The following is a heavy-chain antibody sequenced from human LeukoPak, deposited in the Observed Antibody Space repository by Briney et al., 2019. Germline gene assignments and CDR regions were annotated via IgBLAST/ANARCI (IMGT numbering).Heavy chain of an antibody. CDR2: ISYDGSNK. CDR3: AKDFRASDYYGSGPSDI. D-gene: IGHD3-10*01. Sequence: GGSLRLSCAASGFTFSSYGMHWVRQAPGKGLEWVAVISYDGSNKYYADSVKGRFTISRDNSKNTLYLQMNSLRAEDTAVYYCAKDFRASDYYGSGPSDIWGQGTMVTVSS. CDR1: GFTFSSYG. V-gene: IGHV3-30*18. J-gene: IGHJ3*02.